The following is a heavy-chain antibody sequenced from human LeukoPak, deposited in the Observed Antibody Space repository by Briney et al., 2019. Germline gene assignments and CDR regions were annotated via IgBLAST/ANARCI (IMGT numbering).Heavy chain of an antibody. D-gene: IGHD7-27*01. CDR3: TRGPPNWGFDF. V-gene: IGHV1-8*01. CDR1: GYTFTSYN. Sequence: GASVKVSCKASGYTFTSYNINWVRQATGQGVEWMGWMSPNSGNTGYAQKFQGRVTMTRDTSISTGYMELSSLRSEDTAVYCCTRGPPNWGFDFWGQGTLVTVSS. CDR2: MSPNSGNT. J-gene: IGHJ4*02.